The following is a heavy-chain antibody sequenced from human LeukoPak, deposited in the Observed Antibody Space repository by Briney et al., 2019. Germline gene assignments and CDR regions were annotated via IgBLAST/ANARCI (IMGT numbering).Heavy chain of an antibody. Sequence: ASVKVSCKASGYTFTSYYMHWVRQAPGQGLEWMGIINPSGGSTSYAQKFQGRVTMTRDTSTRTVYMELSSLRSEDTAVYYCAKDRWSRLDCSSTSCSPSGSDYWGQGTLVTVSS. D-gene: IGHD2-2*01. CDR3: AKDRWSRLDCSSTSCSPSGSDY. CDR1: GYTFTSYY. CDR2: INPSGGST. J-gene: IGHJ4*02. V-gene: IGHV1-46*01.